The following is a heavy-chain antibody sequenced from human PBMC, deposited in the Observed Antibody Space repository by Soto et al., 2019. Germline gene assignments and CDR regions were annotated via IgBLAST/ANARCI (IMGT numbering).Heavy chain of an antibody. CDR2: IDAGNGNT. CDR3: SGGPAGSSSWFDP. D-gene: IGHD6-13*01. Sequence: QVQLVQSGAEEKKPGASVKVSCKASGYMFTSYILHWVRQAPGQGLEWMGWIDAGNGNTKYSQKFQGRVTITRDTSASTACMELSSLRSEDTAVYYCSGGPAGSSSWFDPWGQGTLVTVSS. V-gene: IGHV1-3*05. CDR1: GYMFTSYI. J-gene: IGHJ5*02.